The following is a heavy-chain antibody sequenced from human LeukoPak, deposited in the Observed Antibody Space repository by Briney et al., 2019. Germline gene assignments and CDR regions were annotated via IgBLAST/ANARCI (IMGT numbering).Heavy chain of an antibody. Sequence: PSETLSLTCTVSGGSISSYYWSWIRQPAGKGLEWIGRIYTSGSTNYNPSLKSRVTMSVDTSMNQFSLRLSSVTAADTAVYYCARFTYTTRPSDVWGRGTTVTVSS. CDR3: ARFTYTTRPSDV. V-gene: IGHV4-4*07. CDR2: IYTSGST. J-gene: IGHJ6*04. CDR1: GGSISSYY. D-gene: IGHD3-16*01.